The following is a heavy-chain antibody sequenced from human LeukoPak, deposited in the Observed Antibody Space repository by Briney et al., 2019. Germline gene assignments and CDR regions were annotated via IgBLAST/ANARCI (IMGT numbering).Heavy chain of an antibody. Sequence: GASVKVSCKASGYTFTNYVFHWVRQAPGQRLEWMGWINAASGNTKYSQTFQGRVTITRDTSASTAYMELSSLRSEDTAIYYCASPYSSGSYHGTFTIWGQGTMVIVSS. CDR1: GYTFTNYV. CDR3: ASPYSSGSYHGTFTI. J-gene: IGHJ3*02. V-gene: IGHV1-3*01. D-gene: IGHD3-16*02. CDR2: INAASGNT.